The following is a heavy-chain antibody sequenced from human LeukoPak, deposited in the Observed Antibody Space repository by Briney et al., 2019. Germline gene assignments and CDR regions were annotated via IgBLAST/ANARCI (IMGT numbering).Heavy chain of an antibody. CDR2: INPNSGGT. CDR1: GYTFTGYY. Sequence: ASVKVSCKASGYTFTGYYMHWVRQAPGQGLEWMGWINPNSGGTNYAQKFQGRVTTTRDTSISTAYMELSRLRSDDTAVYYCARELVVVAATSFDPWGQGTLVTVSS. CDR3: ARELVVVAATSFDP. V-gene: IGHV1-2*02. J-gene: IGHJ5*02. D-gene: IGHD2-15*01.